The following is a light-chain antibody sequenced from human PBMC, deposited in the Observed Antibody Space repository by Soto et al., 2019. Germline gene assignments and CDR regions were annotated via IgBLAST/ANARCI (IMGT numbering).Light chain of an antibody. CDR1: QTLMNLA. V-gene: IGKV3-20*01. Sequence: EIVLTQSPGTLSLSPGERVTLSCRTSQTLMNLALDWYEQEPGQAPRLLIYDASSRDTGIPNRFSGSAYGTDFTFTIIKMEPGVSAVYYCHQYDHSPLIFGGGTKMEI. CDR3: HQYDHSPLI. CDR2: DAS. J-gene: IGKJ4*01.